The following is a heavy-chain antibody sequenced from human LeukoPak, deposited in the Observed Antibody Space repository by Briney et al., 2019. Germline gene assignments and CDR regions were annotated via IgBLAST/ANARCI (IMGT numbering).Heavy chain of an antibody. CDR3: AKSTGYSSS. D-gene: IGHD6-13*01. V-gene: IGHV3-23*01. J-gene: IGHJ4*02. CDR2: ISGSGGST. Sequence: GGSLRLSCAASGFTFSSYAMSWVRQAPGKGLEWVSAISGSGGSTYYADSVRGRFTISRDNSKSTLFLHMNSLRVEDTAVYYCAKSTGYSSSWGQGTLVTVSS. CDR1: GFTFSSYA.